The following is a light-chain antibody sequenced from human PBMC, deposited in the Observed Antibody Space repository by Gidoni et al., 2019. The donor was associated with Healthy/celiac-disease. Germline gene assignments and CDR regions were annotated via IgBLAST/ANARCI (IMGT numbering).Light chain of an antibody. Sequence: QSALTQPASVSGSPGQSITISCTGTSSDVGGYNYVSWYQPRPGKGPNPMIYDASNRPSGVSNRFSGSKSGNTASLTISGLQAEAGADYYCSSYTSSSTLVVFGGGTKLTVL. CDR2: DAS. J-gene: IGLJ2*01. V-gene: IGLV2-14*01. CDR1: SSDVGGYNY. CDR3: SSYTSSSTLVV.